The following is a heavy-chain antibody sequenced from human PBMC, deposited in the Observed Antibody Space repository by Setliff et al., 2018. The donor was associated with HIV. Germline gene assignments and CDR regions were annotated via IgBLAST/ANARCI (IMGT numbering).Heavy chain of an antibody. V-gene: IGHV5-51*01. CDR2: IYPGDSDT. CDR3: ARLSGNLAVAGNYYFDY. J-gene: IGHJ4*02. CDR1: GYSFTSYW. D-gene: IGHD6-19*01. Sequence: PGESLKISCKGSGYSFTSYWIGWVRQMPGEGLEWMGIIYPGDSDTRYSPSFQGQVTISADKSISTAYLQWSSLKASDTAMYYCARLSGNLAVAGNYYFDYWGQGTLVTV.